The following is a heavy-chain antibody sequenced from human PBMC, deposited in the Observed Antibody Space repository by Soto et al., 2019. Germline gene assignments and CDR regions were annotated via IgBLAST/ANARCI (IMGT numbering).Heavy chain of an antibody. D-gene: IGHD3-22*01. V-gene: IGHV1-3*01. CDR2: INAGNGNT. J-gene: IGHJ5*02. CDR1: GYTFTSYA. CDR3: ARDRAYDSSGYYYGWFDP. Sequence: ASVKVSCKASGYTFTSYAMHWVRQAPGQRLKWMGWINAGNGNTKYSQKFQGRVTITRDTSASTAYMELSSLRSEDTAVYYCARDRAYDSSGYYYGWFDPWGQGTLVTVSS.